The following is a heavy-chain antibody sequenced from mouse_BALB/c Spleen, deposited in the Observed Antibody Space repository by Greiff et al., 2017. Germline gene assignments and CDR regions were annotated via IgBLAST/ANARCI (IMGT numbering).Heavy chain of an antibody. D-gene: IGHD2-2*01. J-gene: IGHJ4*01. V-gene: IGHV1-54*03. Sequence: VKLMESGAELVRPGTSVKVSCKASGYAFTNYLIEWVKQRPGQGLEWIGVINPGSGGTNYNEKFKGKATLTADKSSSTAYMQLSSLTSDDSAVYFCARYGYDEGDYYAMDYWGQGTSVTVSS. CDR3: ARYGYDEGDYYAMDY. CDR1: GYAFTNYL. CDR2: INPGSGGT.